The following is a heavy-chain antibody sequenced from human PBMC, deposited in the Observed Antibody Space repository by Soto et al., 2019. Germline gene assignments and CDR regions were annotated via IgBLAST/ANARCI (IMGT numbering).Heavy chain of an antibody. J-gene: IGHJ4*02. CDR2: IYSGGST. CDR3: AVDSGWITFDY. Sequence: PGGSLRLSCAASGFTVSSKYMSWVRQAPGKGLEWVAVIYSGGSTYYADSVKGRFTISRDNSKNTLYLQMNSLRAEDTAVYYCAVDSGWITFDYWGQGTLVTVSS. CDR1: GFTVSSKY. V-gene: IGHV3-66*01. D-gene: IGHD6-19*01.